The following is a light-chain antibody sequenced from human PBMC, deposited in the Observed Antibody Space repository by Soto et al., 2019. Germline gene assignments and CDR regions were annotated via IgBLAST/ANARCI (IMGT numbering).Light chain of an antibody. Sequence: DIVLTQSPGTLSLSAGERASLSCRASQSVSSGHLAWYQQKPGQAPGLLIYGASSRATGIPDRFSGSGSGTDFTLTISRLEPEDLAVYYCQQYGSSPETFGQGTKVDIK. V-gene: IGKV3-20*01. CDR1: QSVSSGH. CDR2: GAS. CDR3: QQYGSSPET. J-gene: IGKJ1*01.